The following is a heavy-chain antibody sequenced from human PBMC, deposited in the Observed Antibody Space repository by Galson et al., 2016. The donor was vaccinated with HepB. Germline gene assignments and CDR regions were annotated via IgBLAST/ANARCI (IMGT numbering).Heavy chain of an antibody. V-gene: IGHV3-48*02. CDR3: ARTLFSSGSYWYFDY. Sequence: VSYISSSSTIYYADSVKGRFTISRDNAKNSLYLQVNSLRDEDTAVYYCARTLFSSGSYWYFDYWGQGTLVTVSS. D-gene: IGHD1-26*01. CDR2: ISSSSTI. J-gene: IGHJ4*02.